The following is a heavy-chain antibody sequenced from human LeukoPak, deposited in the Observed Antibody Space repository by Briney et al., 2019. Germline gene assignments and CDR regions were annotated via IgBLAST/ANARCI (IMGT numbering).Heavy chain of an antibody. CDR1: GFTFRSFA. CDR2: IQYDGSDK. CDR3: ARDPKRYCSGVCYYVDY. D-gene: IGHD2-15*01. Sequence: GGPVRLSCAASGFTFRSFAMHWVRQAPGKGLEWVAIIQYDGSDKFYADSLKGRSTISRGNSKNTPYLQINSLRSEDTAVYHCARDPKRYCSGVCYYVDYWGEEPLVSVSS. J-gene: IGHJ4*02. V-gene: IGHV3-30-3*01.